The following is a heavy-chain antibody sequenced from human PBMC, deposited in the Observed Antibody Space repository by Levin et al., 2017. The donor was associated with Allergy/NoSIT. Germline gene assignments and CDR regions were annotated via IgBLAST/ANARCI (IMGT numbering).Heavy chain of an antibody. CDR1: GFTFSNAW. CDR2: IKSKTDGGTT. Sequence: LSLTCAASGFTFSNAWMSWVRQAPGKGLEWVGRIKSKTDGGTTDYAAPVKGRFTISRDDSKNTLYLQMNSLKTEDTAVYYCTTDLHGSGSSFDYWGQGTLVTVSS. D-gene: IGHD3-10*01. J-gene: IGHJ4*02. CDR3: TTDLHGSGSSFDY. V-gene: IGHV3-15*01.